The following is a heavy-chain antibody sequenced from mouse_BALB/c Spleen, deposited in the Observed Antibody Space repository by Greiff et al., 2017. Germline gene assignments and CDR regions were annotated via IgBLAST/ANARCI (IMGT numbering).Heavy chain of an antibody. CDR3: ARDGYYDAMDY. V-gene: IGHV5-17*02. J-gene: IGHJ4*01. D-gene: IGHD2-3*01. Sequence: EVMLVESGGGLVQPGGSRKLSCAASGFTFSSFGMHWVRQAPEKGLEWVAYISSGSSTIYYADTVKGRFTISRDNPKNTLFLQMTSLRSEDTAMYYCARDGYYDAMDYWGQGTSVTVSS. CDR2: ISSGSSTI. CDR1: GFTFSSFG.